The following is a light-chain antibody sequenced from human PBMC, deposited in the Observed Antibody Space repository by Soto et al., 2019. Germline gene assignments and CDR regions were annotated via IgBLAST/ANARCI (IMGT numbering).Light chain of an antibody. J-gene: IGKJ1*01. CDR2: AAS. V-gene: IGKV1-39*01. CDR3: QLSYSTSWT. CDR1: QSISTY. Sequence: DIPMTQSPSSLSASVGDRVTIACRASQSISTYLNWYQQKPGKAPKLLIYAASNLQSGVSSRFSGSGSGTDFTLTIDSLQPEDFATYYCQLSYSTSWTFGQGTKVEI.